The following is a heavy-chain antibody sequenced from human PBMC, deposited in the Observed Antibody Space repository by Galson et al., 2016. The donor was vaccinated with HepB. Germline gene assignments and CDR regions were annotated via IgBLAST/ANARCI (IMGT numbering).Heavy chain of an antibody. D-gene: IGHD4-17*01. V-gene: IGHV3-7*01. CDR1: GFTFNFYL. J-gene: IGHJ3*02. CDR2: INQDGSEK. Sequence: SLRLSCAASGFTFNFYLMSWVRQAPGKGLEWVANINQDGSEKSYMDSVKGRFTISRDNAKNSLYLQMNSLRAEDTAVYYRAKNFGDYVGDTFDMWGQGTMVTVSS. CDR3: AKNFGDYVGDTFDM.